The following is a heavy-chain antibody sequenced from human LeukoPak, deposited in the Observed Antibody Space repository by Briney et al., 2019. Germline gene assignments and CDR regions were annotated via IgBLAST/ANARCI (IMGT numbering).Heavy chain of an antibody. Sequence: NPSQTLSLTCTVSGGSISSGGYYWSWIRQHPGKGLEWIGYIYYSGSTYYNPSLKSRVTISVDTSKNQFSLKLSSVTAADTAVYYCAREVGDYGRWFYYYYGMDVWGQGPTVTVSS. J-gene: IGHJ6*02. CDR3: AREVGDYGRWFYYYYGMDV. CDR2: IYYSGST. CDR1: GGSISSGGYY. D-gene: IGHD1-26*01. V-gene: IGHV4-31*03.